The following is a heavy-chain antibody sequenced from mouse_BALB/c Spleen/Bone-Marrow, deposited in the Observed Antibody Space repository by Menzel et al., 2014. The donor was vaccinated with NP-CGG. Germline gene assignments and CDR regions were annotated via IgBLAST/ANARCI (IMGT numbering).Heavy chain of an antibody. CDR3: ARGAMITTGYFDY. V-gene: IGHV3-5*02. CDR1: GISITTGNYR. CDR2: IYYSGTI. J-gene: IGHJ2*01. D-gene: IGHD2-4*01. Sequence: VQLKDSGPGLVKPSQTVSLTCTVTGISITTGNYRWSWIRQFPGNKLEWIGYIYYSGTITYNPSLTSQTTITRDTSKNQFFLEMNSLTAEDTATYYCARGAMITTGYFDYWGQGTTLTVSS.